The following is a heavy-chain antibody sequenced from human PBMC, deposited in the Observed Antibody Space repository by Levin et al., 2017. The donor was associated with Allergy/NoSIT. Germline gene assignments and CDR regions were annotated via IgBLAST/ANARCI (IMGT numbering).Heavy chain of an antibody. J-gene: IGHJ4*02. D-gene: IGHD1-26*01. V-gene: IGHV3-11*01. CDR2: ISSSGSTI. CDR1: GFTFSDYY. Sequence: PGESLKISCAASGFTFSDYYMSWIRQAPGKGLEWVSYISSSGSTIYYADSVKGRFTISRDNAKNSLYLQMNSLRAEDTAVYYCARVFVNSGSYSPPYYFDYWGQGTLVTVSS. CDR3: ARVFVNSGSYSPPYYFDY.